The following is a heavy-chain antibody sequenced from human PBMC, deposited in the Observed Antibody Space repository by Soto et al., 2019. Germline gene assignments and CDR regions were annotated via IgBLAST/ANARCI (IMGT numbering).Heavy chain of an antibody. CDR3: SDEPRLLTY. CDR2: INHSGST. J-gene: IGHJ4*02. D-gene: IGHD2-15*01. Sequence: PSETLSLTXAVYGGSFSGYYWSWIRQPPGKGLEWIGEINHSGSTNYNPSLKSRVTISMDTSKNQFSLKLTSVTAADTALYFCSDEPRLLTYRGQGILVTVSS. CDR1: GGSFSGYY. V-gene: IGHV4-34*01.